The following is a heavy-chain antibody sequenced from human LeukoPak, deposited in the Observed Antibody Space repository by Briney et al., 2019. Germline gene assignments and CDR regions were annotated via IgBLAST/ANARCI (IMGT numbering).Heavy chain of an antibody. Sequence: TSQTLSLTCSVSCDSISSRTYYWTWIGPHPEKGLEWIGYIWNSGSTNYNPALKSRVTISVDTSKNQFSLKLTSVTAADTAIYYCARDVSSMFPNWFDPWGQGILVIVSS. CDR3: ARDVSSMFPNWFDP. D-gene: IGHD6-6*01. J-gene: IGHJ5*02. CDR1: CDSISSRTYY. CDR2: IWNSGST. V-gene: IGHV4-31*03.